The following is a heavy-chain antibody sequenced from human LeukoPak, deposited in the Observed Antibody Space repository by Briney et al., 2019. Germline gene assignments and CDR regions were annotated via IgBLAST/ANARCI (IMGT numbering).Heavy chain of an antibody. CDR2: ISYDGSNK. Sequence: PGRSLRLSCAASGFTFSSYAMHWVRQAPGKGLEWVAVISYDGSNKYYADSVKGRFTISRDNSKNTLYLQMNSLRAEDTAVYYCARDSSRTMIVVNPDYWGQGTLVTASS. CDR1: GFTFSSYA. V-gene: IGHV3-30-3*01. CDR3: ARDSSRTMIVVNPDY. D-gene: IGHD3-22*01. J-gene: IGHJ4*02.